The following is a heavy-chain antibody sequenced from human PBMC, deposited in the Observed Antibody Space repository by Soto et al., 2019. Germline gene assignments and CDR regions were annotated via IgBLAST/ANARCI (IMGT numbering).Heavy chain of an antibody. Sequence: PGGSLRLSCATYGFTFNDAWLSWVRQAPGKGLEWVGRLKGRNVGGTIDYAAPVTGRFTISSDESQNTLHLQMNSLKIEDTAVYYGTTEFRHSSGQKDHRGQGALVTGSS. J-gene: IGHJ4*02. CDR3: TTEFRHSSGQKDH. D-gene: IGHD6-19*01. CDR1: GFTFNDAW. V-gene: IGHV3-15*07. CDR2: LKGRNVGGTI.